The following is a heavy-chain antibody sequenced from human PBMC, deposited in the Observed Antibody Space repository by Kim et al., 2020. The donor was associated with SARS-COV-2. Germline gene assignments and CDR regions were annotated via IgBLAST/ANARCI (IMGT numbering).Heavy chain of an antibody. CDR1: GFSFGTFD. CDR2: LNRPDDST. Sequence: GGSLRLSCVASGFSFGTFDMSWVRQAPGKGLKWVSVLNRPDDSTYYAASVKRRFIVSSDSASKPLLLLNNMRSADAAAFYYCDKGAWLGHWGPGRLVTVS. CDR3: DKGAWLGH. D-gene: IGHD5-12*01. J-gene: IGHJ4*02. V-gene: IGHV3-23*01.